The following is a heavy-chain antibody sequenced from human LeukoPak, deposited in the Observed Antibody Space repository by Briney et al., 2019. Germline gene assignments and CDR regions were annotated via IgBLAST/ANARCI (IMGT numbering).Heavy chain of an antibody. V-gene: IGHV3-20*04. Sequence: GGSLRLSCAASGFTFDDYDLSWVRQAPGKGLEWVSGIDWNGGSTRYADSVKGRFTISRDNAKNSLYLQMSSLRAEDTALYYCARGTTYYYDSSGYHPLDYWGQGTLVTVSS. CDR3: ARGTTYYYDSSGYHPLDY. CDR1: GFTFDDYD. CDR2: IDWNGGST. J-gene: IGHJ4*02. D-gene: IGHD3-22*01.